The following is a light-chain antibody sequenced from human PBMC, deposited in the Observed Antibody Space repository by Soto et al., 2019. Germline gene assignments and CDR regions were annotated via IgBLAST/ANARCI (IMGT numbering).Light chain of an antibody. CDR3: QQRSNWPPLFT. J-gene: IGKJ3*01. Sequence: IVLPQSPSTLSLSPGERSTLSCVSIQSVSSYLAWYQQKPGQAPRLLIYDASNRATGIPARFSGSGSGTDFTLTISSLEPEDFAVYYCQQRSNWPPLFTFGPGTKVDIK. CDR2: DAS. V-gene: IGKV3-11*01. CDR1: QSVSSY.